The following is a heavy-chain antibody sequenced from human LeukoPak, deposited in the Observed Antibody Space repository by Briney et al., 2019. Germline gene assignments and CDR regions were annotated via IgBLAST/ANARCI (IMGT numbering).Heavy chain of an antibody. J-gene: IGHJ4*02. V-gene: IGHV1-2*04. CDR3: ARENCSGGGCPRDFDY. CDR1: GYTFISYY. CDR2: INPNSGGT. Sequence: ASVEVSCKASGYTFISYYMHWVRQAPGQGLEWMGWINPNSGGTNYAQKFQGWVTMTRDTSISTAYMELSRLRSDDTAVYYCARENCSGGGCPRDFDYWGQGTLVTVSS. D-gene: IGHD2-15*01.